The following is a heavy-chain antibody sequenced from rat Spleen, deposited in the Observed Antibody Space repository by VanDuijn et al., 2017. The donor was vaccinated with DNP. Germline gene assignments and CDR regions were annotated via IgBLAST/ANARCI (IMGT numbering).Heavy chain of an antibody. CDR1: GYSITSSY. CDR3: ARGNDGYYPNWYFDF. J-gene: IGHJ1*01. Sequence: EVQLQESGPGLVKPSQSLSLTCSVTGYSITSSYRWNWIRKFPRNKMEYIGHISYSGTTNYNPSLKSRISITRDTSKNQFFLQLNSVTTEDTATYYCARGNDGYYPNWYFDFWGPGTMVTVSS. V-gene: IGHV3-1*01. D-gene: IGHD1-12*03. CDR2: ISYSGTT.